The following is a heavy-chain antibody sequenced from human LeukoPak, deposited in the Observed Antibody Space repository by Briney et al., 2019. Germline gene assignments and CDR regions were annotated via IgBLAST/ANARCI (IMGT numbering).Heavy chain of an antibody. D-gene: IGHD2-2*02. J-gene: IGHJ3*02. V-gene: IGHV3-21*01. Sequence: GGSLRLSCAASGLSISNDWMSWVRQAPGKGLEWVSSISSSSSYIYYADSVKGRFTISRDNAKNSLYLQMNSLRAEDTAVYYCASLALYCSSTSCYTGDAFDIWGQGTMVTVSS. CDR1: GLSISNDW. CDR3: ASLALYCSSTSCYTGDAFDI. CDR2: ISSSSSYI.